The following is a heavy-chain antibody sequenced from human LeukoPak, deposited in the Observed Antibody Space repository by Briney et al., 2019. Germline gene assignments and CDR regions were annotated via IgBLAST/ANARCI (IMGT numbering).Heavy chain of an antibody. CDR3: AKGGSNPGRHNSAWGSMDV. Sequence: GASVKVSCKVSGKTLSELSMHWVRQAPGKGLEWMEGFDPENGETIYAQKFQGRVTLTEDRSTDTTYMEMSSLRSEDTAVYYCAKGGSNPGRHNSAWGSMDVWGQGTTVTVSS. CDR2: FDPENGET. V-gene: IGHV1-24*01. J-gene: IGHJ6*02. CDR1: GKTLSELS. D-gene: IGHD3-16*01.